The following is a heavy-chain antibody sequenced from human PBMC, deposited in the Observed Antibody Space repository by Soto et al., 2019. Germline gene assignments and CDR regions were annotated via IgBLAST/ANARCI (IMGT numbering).Heavy chain of an antibody. Sequence: SETLSLTCTVSGGSISSSSYYWGWIRQPPGKGLEWIGSIYYSGSTYYNPSLKSRVTISVDTSKNQFSLKLSSVTAADTAVYYCARFSGNTIDHWGQGTLVTVSS. CDR1: GGSISSSSYY. J-gene: IGHJ4*02. CDR2: IYYSGST. CDR3: ARFSGNTIDH. V-gene: IGHV4-39*01. D-gene: IGHD5-18*01.